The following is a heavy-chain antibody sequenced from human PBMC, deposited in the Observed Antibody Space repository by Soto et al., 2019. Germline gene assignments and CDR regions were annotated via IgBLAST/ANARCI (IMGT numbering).Heavy chain of an antibody. J-gene: IGHJ6*03. V-gene: IGHV1-69*04. D-gene: IGHD6-19*01. Sequence: ASVKVSCKASGGTFSSYTISWVRQAPGQGLEWMGRIIPILGIANYAQKFQGRVTITADKSTSTAYMELSSLRSEDTALFYCARDLTGVAGKKGYYYMDVWGKGTTVTVSS. CDR2: IIPILGIA. CDR3: ARDLTGVAGKKGYYYMDV. CDR1: GGTFSSYT.